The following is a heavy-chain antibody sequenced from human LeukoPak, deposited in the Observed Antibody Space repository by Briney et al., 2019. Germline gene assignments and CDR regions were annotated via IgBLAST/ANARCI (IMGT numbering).Heavy chain of an antibody. CDR2: IKGDGSHT. Sequence: GGSLRLSCAASGFTFSNYWMHWVRQAPGKGLVWVSRIKGDGSHTIYTDSVKGRFTISRDNAKNTLYLQMKSLRDEDTAVYYCVRDWDHFDFDSWGQGTLVTVSS. V-gene: IGHV3-74*01. D-gene: IGHD1-14*01. J-gene: IGHJ5*01. CDR1: GFTFSNYW. CDR3: VRDWDHFDFDS.